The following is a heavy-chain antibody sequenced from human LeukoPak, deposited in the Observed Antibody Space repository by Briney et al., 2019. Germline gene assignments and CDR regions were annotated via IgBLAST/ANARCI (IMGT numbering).Heavy chain of an antibody. CDR1: GFTFNSYG. V-gene: IGHV3-30*03. CDR3: ARDVISRQMITLGLGF. D-gene: IGHD1-20*01. CDR2: ISYDGSKR. J-gene: IGHJ4*02. Sequence: GGSLRLSCVTSGFTFNSYGFYWVRQAPGKGLEWGAVISYDGSKRYYADSVKGRFTISGDTANKTAYLEMNSLRVDDTAVYYCARDVISRQMITLGLGFWGQGTLVTVSS.